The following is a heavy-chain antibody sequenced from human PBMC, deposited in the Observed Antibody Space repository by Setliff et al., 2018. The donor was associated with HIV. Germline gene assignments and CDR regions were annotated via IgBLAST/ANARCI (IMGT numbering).Heavy chain of an antibody. CDR1: GYSISIGYY. CDR2: IYHSGST. D-gene: IGHD6-19*01. CDR3: ARLSSGWYNWFDP. Sequence: SETLSLTCAVSGYSISIGYYWGWIRQPPGKGLEWIGNIYHSGSTYYNPSLKSRGSISADTSKNQLSLKVNSVTVADTAVYYCARLSSGWYNWFDPWGQGTLVTVSS. J-gene: IGHJ5*02. V-gene: IGHV4-38-2*01.